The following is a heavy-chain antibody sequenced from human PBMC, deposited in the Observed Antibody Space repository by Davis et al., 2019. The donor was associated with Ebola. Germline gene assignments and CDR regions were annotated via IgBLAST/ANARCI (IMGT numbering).Heavy chain of an antibody. J-gene: IGHJ6*02. CDR2: INRDGTTT. V-gene: IGHV3-74*01. Sequence: GESLKISCAASGFTFSNNWMSWVRQVPGKGLVWVSSINRDGTTTTYADSVKGRFTISRDNAKNTLYLQMNSLRVEDTAVYYCARDLRGRYYYYGMDVWGQGTTVTVSS. CDR3: ARDLRGRYYYYGMDV. CDR1: GFTFSNNW.